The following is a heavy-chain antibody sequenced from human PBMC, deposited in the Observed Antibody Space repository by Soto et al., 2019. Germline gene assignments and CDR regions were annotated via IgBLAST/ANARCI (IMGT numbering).Heavy chain of an antibody. Sequence: ASVKVSCKASGGTFSSYAISWVRQAPGQGLEWMGGIIPIFGTANYAQKFQGRVTITADESTSTAYMELSSLRSEDTAVYYCAREAFVDTAMAFFDYWGRGTLVTVSS. D-gene: IGHD5-18*01. J-gene: IGHJ4*02. CDR1: GGTFSSYA. CDR3: AREAFVDTAMAFFDY. V-gene: IGHV1-69*13. CDR2: IIPIFGTA.